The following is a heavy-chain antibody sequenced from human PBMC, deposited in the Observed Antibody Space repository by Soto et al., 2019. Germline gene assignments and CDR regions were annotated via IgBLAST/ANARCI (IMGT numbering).Heavy chain of an antibody. CDR3: AKGKGVGATPDGANC. Sequence: EMQVLESGGGLVQPGGSLRLSCAASGFTFSSYGMNWVRQAPGKGLEWVSGIRSDGDTTYNADSVKGRFTVSRDTSKNTVDLQMSSLRAEDTAVYYCAKGKGVGATPDGANCWGQGTLVTVSS. CDR2: IRSDGDTT. D-gene: IGHD1-26*01. CDR1: GFTFSSYG. V-gene: IGHV3-23*01. J-gene: IGHJ4*02.